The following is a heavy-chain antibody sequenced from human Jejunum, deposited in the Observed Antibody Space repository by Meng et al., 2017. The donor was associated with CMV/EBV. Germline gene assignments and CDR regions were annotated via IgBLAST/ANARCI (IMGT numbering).Heavy chain of an antibody. CDR1: GGSISSSY. Sequence: QGQLQESGPGLVKPSETLSLTCTVSGGSISSSYWSWIRQPPGKGLEWIGYIYYTGTTNYSPSLKSRVTISLDTSKNQFSLKLTSMTAADTAVYYCAGGAGWYAFWGQGTLVTVSS. J-gene: IGHJ5*01. CDR2: IYYTGTT. V-gene: IGHV4-59*01. CDR3: AGGAGWYAF.